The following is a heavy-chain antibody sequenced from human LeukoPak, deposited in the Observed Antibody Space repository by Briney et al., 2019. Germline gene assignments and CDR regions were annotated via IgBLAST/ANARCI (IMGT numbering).Heavy chain of an antibody. Sequence: GASVKVSCKASGYTFTSYGISWVRQAPGQGLEWMGWISAYNGNTNYAQKLQGRVTMTTDTSTSTAYMELRSLRSDDTAVYYCARGQQLVLNYYGMDVWGQGTTVTVSS. CDR3: ARGQQLVLNYYGMDV. D-gene: IGHD6-13*01. CDR1: GYTFTSYG. CDR2: ISAYNGNT. V-gene: IGHV1-18*01. J-gene: IGHJ6*02.